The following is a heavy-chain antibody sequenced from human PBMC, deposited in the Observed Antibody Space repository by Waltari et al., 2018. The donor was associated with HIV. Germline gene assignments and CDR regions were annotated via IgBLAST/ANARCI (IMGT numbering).Heavy chain of an antibody. CDR1: GFTPSSSW. CDR2: INSDGSTT. V-gene: IGHV3-74*01. D-gene: IGHD1-26*01. J-gene: IGHJ4*02. Sequence: EVRLVESGGGLVQPGGSLRLSCAASGFTPSSSWNSWVRQAPGKGLVWVSRINSDGSTTSYADSVKGRFTISRDNAKNTLYLQMNSLRAEDTAVYYCAKGGANPIDFWGQGTLVTVSS. CDR3: AKGGANPIDF.